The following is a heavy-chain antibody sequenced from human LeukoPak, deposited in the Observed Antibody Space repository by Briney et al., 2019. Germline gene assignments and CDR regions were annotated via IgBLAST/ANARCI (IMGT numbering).Heavy chain of an antibody. D-gene: IGHD1-7*01. Sequence: PGGSLRLSCAASGFTFDDYGXXXVXQAPGKXXXXVSGIXXNGGSTGYADSXXXXXTISRDNAKNSLYLQMNSLRAEDTALYHCARVGSNWNYALSWGQGTLVTVSS. V-gene: IGHV3-20*01. J-gene: IGHJ4*02. CDR2: IXXNGGST. CDR3: ARVGSNWNYALS. CDR1: GFTFDDYG.